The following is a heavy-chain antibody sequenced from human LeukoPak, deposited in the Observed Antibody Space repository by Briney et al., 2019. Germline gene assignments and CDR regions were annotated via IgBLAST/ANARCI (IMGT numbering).Heavy chain of an antibody. CDR2: IKQDGSEK. J-gene: IGHJ5*02. D-gene: IGHD4-17*01. CDR3: ARAPGEGWFDP. CDR1: GFIFSSYW. V-gene: IGHV3-7*01. Sequence: GGSLRLSCAASGFIFSSYWMSGVRQAPGKGLEWVASIKQDGSEKYYVDSVKRRFTISRDNARNSLYLQMNSLRAEDTALYYCARAPGEGWFDPWGQGTLVTVSS.